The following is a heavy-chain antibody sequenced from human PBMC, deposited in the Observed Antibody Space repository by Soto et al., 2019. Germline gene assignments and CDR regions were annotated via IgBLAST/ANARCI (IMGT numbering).Heavy chain of an antibody. J-gene: IGHJ6*02. CDR3: ARLYCTSTTCYKGVDV. CDR1: GGVITSGGYS. D-gene: IGHD2-2*02. CDR2: IYHRGRT. Sequence: SETLSLTCAVSGGVITSGGYSWSWIRQPPGKGLEYIGYIYHRGRTDYNPSLKSRATISIDRLNNQFSLSLTSMAAADTAIYYCARLYCTSTTCYKGVDVWGQGTTVTVSS. V-gene: IGHV4-30-2*01.